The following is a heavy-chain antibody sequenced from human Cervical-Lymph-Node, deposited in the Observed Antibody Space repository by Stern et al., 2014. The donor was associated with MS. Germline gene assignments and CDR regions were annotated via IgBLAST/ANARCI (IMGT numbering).Heavy chain of an antibody. D-gene: IGHD3-22*01. J-gene: IGHJ4*02. CDR3: ARESYYYDSSGFDY. CDR1: GFTFSSYS. V-gene: IGHV3-21*01. Sequence: EVQLVESGGGLVKPGGSLRLSCAASGFTFSSYSLNWVRQAPGKGLEWVSSISSSSSYIYYADSVKGRFTISRDNAKNSLYLQMNSLRAEDTAVYYCARESYYYDSSGFDYWGQGTLVTVSS. CDR2: ISSSSSYI.